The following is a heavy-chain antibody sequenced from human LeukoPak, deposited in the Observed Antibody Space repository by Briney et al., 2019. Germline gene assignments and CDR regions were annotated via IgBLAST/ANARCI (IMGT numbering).Heavy chain of an antibody. CDR1: GYTFTSYD. D-gene: IGHD2-15*01. Sequence: ASVKVSFKASGYTFTSYDINWVRQATGQGLEWMGWRNPNSGNTGYPQKYQGRATMNRNSYISTAYMELSSLRSEDTAVYYCERGQLECSGGSCSYEVDYWRQGTLVTVSS. J-gene: IGHJ4*02. CDR3: ERGQLECSGGSCSYEVDY. V-gene: IGHV1-8*01. CDR2: RNPNSGNT.